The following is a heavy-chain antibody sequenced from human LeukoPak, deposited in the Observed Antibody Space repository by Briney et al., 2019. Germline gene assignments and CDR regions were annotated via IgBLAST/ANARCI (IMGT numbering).Heavy chain of an antibody. CDR3: SCLIEYYGRSPEWYPQVDAFDI. V-gene: IGHV3-30-3*01. D-gene: IGHD3-3*01. CDR2: ISYDGSNK. J-gene: IGHJ3*02. Sequence: QPGRSLRLSCAASGFTFSSYAMHWVRQAPGKGLEWVAVISYDGSNKYYADSVKGRFTISRDNSKNTLYLQMNSLRAEDTAVYYCSCLIEYYGRSPEWYPQVDAFDIWGQGTMVTVSS. CDR1: GFTFSSYA.